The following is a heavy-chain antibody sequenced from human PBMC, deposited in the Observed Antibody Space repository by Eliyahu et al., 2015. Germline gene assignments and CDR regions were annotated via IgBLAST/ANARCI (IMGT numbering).Heavy chain of an antibody. V-gene: IGHV3-7*03. CDR2: IKQDGSEK. Sequence: EVQLVESGGGLVQPGGSLRLSCAASGXXFSTSWMNWVRQVPGKGLEWVASIKQDGSEKYYVDSVKGRFTISRDNAKNSLYLQMNSLRAEDTAVYYCARRGADFWSGYSDYWDQGTLVTVSS. J-gene: IGHJ4*02. D-gene: IGHD3-3*01. CDR3: ARRGADFWSGYSDY. CDR1: GXXFSTSW.